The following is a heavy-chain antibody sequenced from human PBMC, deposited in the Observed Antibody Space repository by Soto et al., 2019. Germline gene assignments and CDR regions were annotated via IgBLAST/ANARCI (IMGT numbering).Heavy chain of an antibody. V-gene: IGHV4-31*02. Sequence: LRLSCAASGFAFSSDSMIWVRQAPGKGLEWVSSISSGSTYYNPSLKSRVTISVDTSKNQFSLKLSSVTAADTAVYYCAREFGYGDYGDYYYYYGMDVWGQGTTVTVSS. J-gene: IGHJ6*02. CDR2: SISSGST. CDR1: GFAFSSDSM. CDR3: AREFGYGDYGDYYYYYGMDV. D-gene: IGHD4-17*01.